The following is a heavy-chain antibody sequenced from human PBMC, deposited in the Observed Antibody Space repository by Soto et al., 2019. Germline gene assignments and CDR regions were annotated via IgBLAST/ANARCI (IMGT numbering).Heavy chain of an antibody. Sequence: SETLSLTCTVSGGSIGNDDYSWSWVRQPTGKGLEWIGYIYHSGTTYYNPSLSSRVTISVDGSNNQFPLKLTSMTAADTAVYYCATVIPAARYFAYWGQGILVTASS. CDR3: ATVIPAARYFAY. V-gene: IGHV4-30-2*01. CDR2: IYHSGTT. D-gene: IGHD2-2*01. J-gene: IGHJ4*02. CDR1: GGSIGNDDYS.